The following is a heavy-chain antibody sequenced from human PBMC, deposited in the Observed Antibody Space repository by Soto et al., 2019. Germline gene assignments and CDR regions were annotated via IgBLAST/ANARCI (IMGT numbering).Heavy chain of an antibody. CDR1: GYILSSYY. CDR2: INPSGGST. V-gene: IGHV1-46*01. J-gene: IGHJ4*02. D-gene: IGHD3-22*01. CDR3: ARVGYYDSSGQPRDY. Sequence: GASVKVSCKASGYILSSYYMHWVRQAPGQGLEWMGIINPSGGSTSYAQKFQGRVTMTRDTSTSTVYMELSSLRSEDTAVYYCARVGYYDSSGQPRDYWGQGTLVTVSS.